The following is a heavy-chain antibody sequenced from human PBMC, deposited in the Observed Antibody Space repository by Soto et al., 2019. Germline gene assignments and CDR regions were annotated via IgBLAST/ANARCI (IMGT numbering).Heavy chain of an antibody. CDR2: INHSGGT. J-gene: IGHJ4*02. V-gene: IGHV4-34*01. Sequence: SETLSLTCAVYGGSFSGYYWSWIRQPPGKGLEWIGEINHSGGTNYNPSLKSRVTISEDTPKNQFSLRLSSVTAADTAVYYCGPRGAVADPRGYWGQGTLVTV. CDR3: GPRGAVADPRGY. CDR1: GGSFSGYY. D-gene: IGHD6-19*01.